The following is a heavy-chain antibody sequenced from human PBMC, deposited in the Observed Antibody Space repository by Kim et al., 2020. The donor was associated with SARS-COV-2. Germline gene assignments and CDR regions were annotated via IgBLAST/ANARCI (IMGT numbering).Heavy chain of an antibody. CDR1: GGSISSSSYY. CDR3: ARDGEGGWPTPRQGTGDYYYGMDV. J-gene: IGHJ6*02. Sequence: SETLSLTCTVSGGSISSSSYYWGWIRQPPGKGLEWIGSIYYSGSTYYNPSLKSRVTISVDTSKNQFSLKLSSVTAADTAVYYCARDGEGGWPTPRQGTGDYYYGMDVWGQGTTVTVSS. CDR2: IYYSGST. V-gene: IGHV4-39*07. D-gene: IGHD6-19*01.